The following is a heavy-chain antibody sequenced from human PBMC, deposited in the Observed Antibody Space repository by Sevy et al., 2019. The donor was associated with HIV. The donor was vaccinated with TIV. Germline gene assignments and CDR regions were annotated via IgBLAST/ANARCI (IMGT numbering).Heavy chain of an antibody. V-gene: IGHV4-4*02. CDR3: ARDLGRDTASRMDV. D-gene: IGHD5-18*01. CDR2: IYHSGST. Sequence: SETLSLTCAVSGGSISSSNWWSWVRQPPGKGLEWIGEIYHSGSTNYNPSLKSRVTISVDTSKNQFSLKLSSVTAADTAVYYCARDLGRDTASRMDVWGQGTTVTVSS. J-gene: IGHJ6*02. CDR1: GGSISSSNW.